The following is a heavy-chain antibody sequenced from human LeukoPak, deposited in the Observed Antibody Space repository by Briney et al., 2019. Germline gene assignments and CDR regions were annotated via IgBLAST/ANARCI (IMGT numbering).Heavy chain of an antibody. J-gene: IGHJ4*02. CDR3: ARGQVYNWNYEGYFDY. CDR1: GFTVSSNY. CDR2: IYSGGST. D-gene: IGHD1-7*01. V-gene: IGHV3-53*01. Sequence: PGGSLRLSCAASGFTVSSNYMSWVRQAPGKGLEWVSVIYSGGSTYYADSVKGRFTISRDNSKNTLYLQMNRLRAEDTAVYYCARGQVYNWNYEGYFDYWGQGTLVTVSS.